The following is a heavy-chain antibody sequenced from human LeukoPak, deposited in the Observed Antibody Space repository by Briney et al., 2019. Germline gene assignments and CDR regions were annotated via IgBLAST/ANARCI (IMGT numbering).Heavy chain of an antibody. D-gene: IGHD4/OR15-4a*01. Sequence: ASVKVSCKASGYTFTSYDINWVRQATGQGLEWMGWMNPNSGNTGYAQKFQGRVTMTRNTSISTAYMELSSLRSEDTAVYYCARGGLVLRDYYYYMDVWGKGTTVTISS. CDR3: ARGGLVLRDYYYYMDV. CDR2: MNPNSGNT. J-gene: IGHJ6*03. CDR1: GYTFTSYD. V-gene: IGHV1-8*01.